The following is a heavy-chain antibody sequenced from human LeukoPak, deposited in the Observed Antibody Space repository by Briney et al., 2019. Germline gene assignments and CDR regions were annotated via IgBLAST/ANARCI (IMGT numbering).Heavy chain of an antibody. J-gene: IGHJ4*02. CDR1: GFTFSSYW. CDR2: IKQDGSEK. D-gene: IGHD5-18*01. Sequence: GGSLRLSCAASGFTFSSYWMSWVRQAPGKGLEWVANIKQDGSEKYYVDSVKGRFTISRDNAKNSLYLRMNSLRAEDTAVYYCARGENNYGYYYLDYWGQGTLVTVSS. V-gene: IGHV3-7*01. CDR3: ARGENNYGYYYLDY.